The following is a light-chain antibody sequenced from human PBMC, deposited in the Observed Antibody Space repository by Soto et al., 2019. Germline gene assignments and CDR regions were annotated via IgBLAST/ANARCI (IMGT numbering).Light chain of an antibody. CDR1: SSDVGGHNY. Sequence: QSALTQPAAVSGSPGQSITISCTGTSSDVGGHNYVSWYQQDPGKAPKLMIYEVSNRPSGVSDRFSGSKSGNTASLTISGLQPEDDGDYYCSSFTSSTTPCVFGTGTKATV. J-gene: IGLJ1*01. CDR2: EVS. CDR3: SSFTSSTTPCV. V-gene: IGLV2-14*01.